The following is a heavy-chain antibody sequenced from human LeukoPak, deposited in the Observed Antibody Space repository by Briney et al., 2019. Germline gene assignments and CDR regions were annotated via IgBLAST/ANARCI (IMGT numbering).Heavy chain of an antibody. CDR2: ISYDGSNK. J-gene: IGHJ6*02. CDR1: GFTFSSYA. D-gene: IGHD3-10*01. Sequence: PGRSLRLSCAASGFTFSSYAMHWVRQAPGKGLEWVAVISYDGSNKYYADSVKGRFTISRDNSKNTLYLQMNSLRAEDTAVYYCATSEPLYGSGSINILYGMDVWGQGTTVTVSS. CDR3: ATSEPLYGSGSINILYGMDV. V-gene: IGHV3-30-3*01.